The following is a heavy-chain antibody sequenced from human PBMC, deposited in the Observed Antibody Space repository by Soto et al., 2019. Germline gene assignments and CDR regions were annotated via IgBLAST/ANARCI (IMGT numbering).Heavy chain of an antibody. Sequence: QVQLQQWGAGLLKPSETLSLTCAVYGGSVSGNSWNWIRQSPGKGLEWIAEINYSGRPSYNPSLKSRVSISVDTSKNQFSLKLTSVTAADTAVYYCARGNWFGPWGQGTLVTVSS. J-gene: IGHJ5*02. V-gene: IGHV4-34*01. CDR2: INYSGRP. CDR1: GGSVSGNS. CDR3: ARGNWFGP.